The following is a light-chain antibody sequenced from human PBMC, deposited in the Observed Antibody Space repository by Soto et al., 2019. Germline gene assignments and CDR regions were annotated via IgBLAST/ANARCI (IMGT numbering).Light chain of an antibody. CDR2: EVS. CDR3: SSYTSSSVYV. J-gene: IGLJ1*01. CDR1: SSDVGGYNY. V-gene: IGLV2-14*01. Sequence: QSVLTQPASVSGSPGQSITISCTGTSSDVGGYNYVSWYQQHPGKAPKRMIYEVSNRPSGVSNRFSGSKSGNTASLTISGLQAEDEADYYCSSYTSSSVYVFGTGTRSPS.